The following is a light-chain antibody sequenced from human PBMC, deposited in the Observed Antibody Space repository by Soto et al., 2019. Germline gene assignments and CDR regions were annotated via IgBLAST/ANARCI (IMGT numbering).Light chain of an antibody. Sequence: QSVLTQPASVSGSPGQSITIACTGTSSDVGGYIYVSWFQQHPGKAPELIIYEVSNRPSGVSDRFSASKSGNTASLTISGLQAEDESTYYCSSYSSSSTLVFGTGTKVTVL. V-gene: IGLV2-14*01. CDR3: SSYSSSSTLV. CDR2: EVS. CDR1: SSDVGGYIY. J-gene: IGLJ1*01.